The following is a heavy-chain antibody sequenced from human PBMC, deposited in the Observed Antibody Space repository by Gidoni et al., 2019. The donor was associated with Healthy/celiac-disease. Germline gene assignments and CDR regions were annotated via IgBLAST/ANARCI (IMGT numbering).Heavy chain of an antibody. CDR2: INSDGSST. Sequence: EVQLVESGGGLVQPGGSLRLSCAASGFTFSSYWMHWVRQAPGKGLVWVSRINSDGSSTSYADSVKGRFTISRDNAKNTLYLQMNSLRAEDTAVYYCARGTIRTAIFGVVISDRLHNLRYYGMDVWGQGTTVTVSS. CDR1: GFTFSSYW. V-gene: IGHV3-74*01. D-gene: IGHD3-3*01. CDR3: ARGTIRTAIFGVVISDRLHNLRYYGMDV. J-gene: IGHJ6*02.